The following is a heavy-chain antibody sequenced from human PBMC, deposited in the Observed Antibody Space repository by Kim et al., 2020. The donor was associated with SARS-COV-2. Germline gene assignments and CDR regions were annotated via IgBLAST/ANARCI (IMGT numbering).Heavy chain of an antibody. Sequence: SVKVSCKASGGTFSSYAISWVRQAPGQGLEWMGGIIPIFGTANYAQKFQGRVTITADESTSTAYMELSSLRSEDTAVYYCAQCAGYHYYYGMDVWGQGTTVTVSS. J-gene: IGHJ6*02. CDR3: AQCAGYHYYYGMDV. CDR1: GGTFSSYA. D-gene: IGHD3-10*01. CDR2: IIPIFGTA. V-gene: IGHV1-69*13.